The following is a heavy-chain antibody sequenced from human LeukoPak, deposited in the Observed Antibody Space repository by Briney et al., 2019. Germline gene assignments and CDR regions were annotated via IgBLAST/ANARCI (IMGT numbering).Heavy chain of an antibody. CDR1: GYTFTSYG. D-gene: IGHD1-26*01. Sequence: ASVKVSCKASGYTFTSYGISWVRQAPGQGLEWMGWISAYNGNTNYAQKLQGRVTMTRDTSISTAYMELSRLTSDDTAVYYCARDRNLYSGSFASWGQGTLVTVSS. V-gene: IGHV1-18*01. J-gene: IGHJ4*02. CDR2: ISAYNGNT. CDR3: ARDRNLYSGSFAS.